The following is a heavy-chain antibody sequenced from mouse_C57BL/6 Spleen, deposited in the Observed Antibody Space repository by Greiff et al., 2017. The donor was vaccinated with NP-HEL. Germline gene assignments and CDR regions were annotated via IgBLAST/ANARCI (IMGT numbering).Heavy chain of an antibody. CDR1: GYTFTSYW. J-gene: IGHJ2*01. D-gene: IGHD1-1*02. Sequence: VQLQQPGAELVRPGSSVKLSCKASGYTFTSYWMHWVKQRPIQGLEWIGNIDPSDSDTHYNQKFKDKATLTVDKSSSTAYMQLSSLTSEDSAVYYCARYSVVYFDYWGQGTTLTVSS. V-gene: IGHV1-52*01. CDR3: ARYSVVYFDY. CDR2: IDPSDSDT.